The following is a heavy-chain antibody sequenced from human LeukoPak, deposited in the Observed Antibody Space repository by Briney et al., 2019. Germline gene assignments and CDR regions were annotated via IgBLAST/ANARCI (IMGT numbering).Heavy chain of an antibody. CDR2: INHSGST. Sequence: PSETLSLTCAVYGGSFSGYYWSWIRQPPGKGLEWIGEINHSGSTNYNPSLKSRVTISVDTSKNQFSLKLSSVTAADTAVYYCASGRPYYYGSGSYWGYWGQGTLVTVSS. J-gene: IGHJ4*02. CDR3: ASGRPYYYGSGSYWGY. V-gene: IGHV4-34*01. CDR1: GGSFSGYY. D-gene: IGHD3-10*01.